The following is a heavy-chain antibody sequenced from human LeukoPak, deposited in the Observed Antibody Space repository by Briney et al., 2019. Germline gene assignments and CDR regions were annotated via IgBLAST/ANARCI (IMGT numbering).Heavy chain of an antibody. CDR1: GYTFTSYA. D-gene: IGHD1-26*01. V-gene: IGHV1-3*01. CDR2: INAGNGNT. J-gene: IGHJ4*02. CDR3: ARSHPIVGATDY. Sequence: ASVKVSCKASGYTFTSYAMHWVRQAPGQRLEWMGWINAGNGNTKYSQKFQGRVTITRDTSASTAYMELSSLRSEDTAVYYCARSHPIVGATDYWGQGTLVTVS.